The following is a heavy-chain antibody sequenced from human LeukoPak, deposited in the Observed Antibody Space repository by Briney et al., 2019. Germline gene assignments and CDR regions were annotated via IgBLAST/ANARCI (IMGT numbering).Heavy chain of an antibody. CDR3: AKEEGVIITRPDY. CDR2: ISSNGDDT. J-gene: IGHJ4*02. Sequence: AGSLRLSCVASGFTFSNYALNWIRQAPGQGLEWVTIISSNGDDTYYADSVKGRFTISRDNSKNALYLQMNSLRVEDTAMYYCAKEEGVIITRPDYWGQGILVTVSS. D-gene: IGHD3-22*01. V-gene: IGHV3-23*01. CDR1: GFTFSNYA.